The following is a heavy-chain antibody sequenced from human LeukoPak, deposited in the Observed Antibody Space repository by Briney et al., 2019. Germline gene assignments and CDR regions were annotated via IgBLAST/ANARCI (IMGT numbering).Heavy chain of an antibody. J-gene: IGHJ4*02. Sequence: PSETLSLTCAVYGGSFSGYYWSWIRQPPGKGLEWIGGIYYSGSTYYNPSLKSRVTISVDTSKNQFSLKLSSVTAADTAVYYCASYTTPASLRLSLWFGEFDYWGQGTLVTVSS. CDR2: IYYSGST. D-gene: IGHD3-10*01. CDR3: ASYTTPASLRLSLWFGEFDY. V-gene: IGHV4-34*01. CDR1: GGSFSGYY.